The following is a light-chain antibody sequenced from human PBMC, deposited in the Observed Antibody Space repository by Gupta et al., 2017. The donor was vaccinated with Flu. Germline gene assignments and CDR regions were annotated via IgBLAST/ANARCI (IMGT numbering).Light chain of an antibody. CDR3: GTWDSSLTDVV. CDR1: SSNIGNNY. V-gene: IGLV1-51*01. Sequence: KGTISCAGSSSNIGNNYVSWFQQLPGTAPKLLIYDSSKRHSGIPERFSGSKSGTSATLGTTGLQTGDEADYYCGTWDSSLTDVVFGGGTKLTVL. J-gene: IGLJ2*01. CDR2: DSS.